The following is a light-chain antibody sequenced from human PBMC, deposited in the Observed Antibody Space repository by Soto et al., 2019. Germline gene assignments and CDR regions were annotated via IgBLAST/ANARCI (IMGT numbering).Light chain of an antibody. V-gene: IGLV2-8*01. J-gene: IGLJ3*02. CDR3: RSYAGSNRNWV. CDR1: SSDVGGYNY. CDR2: EVS. Sequence: QSALTQPPSASGSPGQSVTISCTGTSSDVGGYNYVSWYQQHPGKAPKLMIYEVSKRPSGVPDRFSGSKSGNTASLTVSGLQAEDEADYYCRSYAGSNRNWVFGGGTKLTVL.